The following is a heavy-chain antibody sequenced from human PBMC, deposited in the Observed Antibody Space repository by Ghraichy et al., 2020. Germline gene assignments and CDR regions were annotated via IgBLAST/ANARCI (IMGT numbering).Heavy chain of an antibody. CDR3: AKGEDGSPDY. Sequence: GGSLRLSCAASGFTFSRYGMHWVRQAPGKGLEWVALGRGNENTKYYADSVKGRFTISRDNSKNTLFLQMNNLSPEDTGMYYCAKGEDGSPDYWGQGTLVVVSS. D-gene: IGHD1-26*01. J-gene: IGHJ4*02. CDR1: GFTFSRYG. CDR2: GRGNENTK. V-gene: IGHV3-30*02.